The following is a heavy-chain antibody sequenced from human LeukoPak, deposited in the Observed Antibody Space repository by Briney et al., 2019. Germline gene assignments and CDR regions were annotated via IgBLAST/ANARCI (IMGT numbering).Heavy chain of an antibody. CDR1: GVSLGSGTHY. CDR3: ARHDYDLLTGYTINWFDP. Sequence: SETLSLTCTVSGVSLGSGTHYWGWVRQPPGKPLEWVGSIFYVGCAFYSPSLKSRVTVSIDSSKNQFSLILDSVTAADTAVYYCARHDYDLLTGYTINWFDPWGQGILVTVSS. J-gene: IGHJ5*02. V-gene: IGHV4-39*01. CDR2: IFYVGCA. D-gene: IGHD3-9*01.